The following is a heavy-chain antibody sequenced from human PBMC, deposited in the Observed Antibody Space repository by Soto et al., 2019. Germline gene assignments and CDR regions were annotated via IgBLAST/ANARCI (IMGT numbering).Heavy chain of an antibody. CDR1: GYTFTSYG. Sequence: GASVKVSCKASGYTFTSYGISWVRQAPGQGLEWMGGIIPIFGTANYAQKFQGRVTITADKSTSTAYMELSSLRSEDTAVYYCASGPDLYSSSWYGSYNWFDPWGQGTLVTVS. CDR3: ASGPDLYSSSWYGSYNWFDP. V-gene: IGHV1-69*06. J-gene: IGHJ5*02. CDR2: IIPIFGTA. D-gene: IGHD6-13*01.